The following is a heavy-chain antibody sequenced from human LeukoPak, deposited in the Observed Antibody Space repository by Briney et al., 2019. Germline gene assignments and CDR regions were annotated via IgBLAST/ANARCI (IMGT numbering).Heavy chain of an antibody. V-gene: IGHV1-3*01. CDR2: INAGNGNT. J-gene: IGHJ4*02. D-gene: IGHD5-24*01. CDR1: GYTFTSYA. Sequence: ASVKVSCKASGYTFTSYAMHWVRQAPGQRFEWMGWINAGNGNTKYSQKFQGRVTITRDTSASTAYMELSSLRSEDTAVYYCARVGGWYGYKGLDYWGQGTLVTVSS. CDR3: ARVGGWYGYKGLDY.